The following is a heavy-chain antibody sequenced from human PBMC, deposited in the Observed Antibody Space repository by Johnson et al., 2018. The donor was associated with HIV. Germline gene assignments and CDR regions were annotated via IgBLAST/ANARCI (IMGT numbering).Heavy chain of an antibody. CDR1: GFTFSDYY. D-gene: IGHD2-2*01. J-gene: IGHJ3*02. Sequence: QVQLVESGGGLVKPGGSLRLSCAASGFTFSDYYMSWIRQAPGKGLEWVSYISSSGSTIYYADSVTGRFTISRDNAKNSLYLQMNSLRVEDTAVYYCARRIRDIVVVPAADDAFDIWGQGTMVTVSS. CDR2: ISSSGSTI. V-gene: IGHV3-11*04. CDR3: ARRIRDIVVVPAADDAFDI.